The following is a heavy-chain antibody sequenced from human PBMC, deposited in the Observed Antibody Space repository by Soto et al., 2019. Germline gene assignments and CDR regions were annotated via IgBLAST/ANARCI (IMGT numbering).Heavy chain of an antibody. CDR1: GGSISNGGYY. Sequence: SETLSLTCTVSGGSISNGGYYWSWIRPHPGKGLEWIGSIYYSGSSYYNPSLKSRVIISVDTSKNQFSLNLSSVTAADTAVYYCARDLRAVYYYYGMDVWGQGTTVTVSS. CDR2: IYYSGSS. CDR3: ARDLRAVYYYYGMDV. J-gene: IGHJ6*02. V-gene: IGHV4-30-4*01.